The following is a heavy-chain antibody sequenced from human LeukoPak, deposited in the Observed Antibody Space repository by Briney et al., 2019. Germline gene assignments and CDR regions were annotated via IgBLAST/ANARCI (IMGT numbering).Heavy chain of an antibody. CDR1: GGSISSYY. CDR3: AGHGTISSESYFDY. CDR2: IYYSGST. Sequence: SETLSLTCTVSGGSISSYYWSWIRQPPGKGLEWNGYIYYSGSTNYNPSLKSRVTISVDTSKNQFSLKLSSVTAADTAVYYCAGHGTISSESYFDYWGQGALVTVSS. J-gene: IGHJ4*02. V-gene: IGHV4-59*08. D-gene: IGHD1-14*01.